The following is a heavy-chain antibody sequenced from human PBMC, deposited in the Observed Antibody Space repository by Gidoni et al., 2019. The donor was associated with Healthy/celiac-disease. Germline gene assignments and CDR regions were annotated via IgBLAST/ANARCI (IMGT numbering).Heavy chain of an antibody. Sequence: QVQLVQSGAEVKKPGSSVKVSCKASGGHFSSYAISWVRQAPGQGLEWMGGIIPIFGTANYAPKFQGRVTITADESTSTAYMELSSLRSEDTAVYYCARRANWTYVGGNWFDPWGQGTLVTVSS. D-gene: IGHD1-7*01. V-gene: IGHV1-69*01. CDR1: GGHFSSYA. CDR3: ARRANWTYVGGNWFDP. J-gene: IGHJ5*02. CDR2: IIPIFGTA.